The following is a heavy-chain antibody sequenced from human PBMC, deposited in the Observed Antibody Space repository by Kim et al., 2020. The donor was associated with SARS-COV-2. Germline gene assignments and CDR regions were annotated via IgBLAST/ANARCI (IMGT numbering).Heavy chain of an antibody. J-gene: IGHJ4*02. D-gene: IGHD2-15*01. V-gene: IGHV4-39*01. Sequence: SETLSLTCTVSGGSISSSSYYWGWIRQPPGKGLEWIGSIYYSGSTYYNPSLKSRVTISVDTSKNQFSLKLSSVTAADTAVYYCARHVGGYLDYWGQGTL. CDR3: ARHVGGYLDY. CDR1: GGSISSSSYY. CDR2: IYYSGST.